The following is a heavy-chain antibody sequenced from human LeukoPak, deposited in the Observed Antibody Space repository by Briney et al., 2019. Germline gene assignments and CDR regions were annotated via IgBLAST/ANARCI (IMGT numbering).Heavy chain of an antibody. Sequence: GGSLRLSCAVSGFTFSGYEMNWVRQAPGKGLEWVAFISTSGDNILYADSVKGRFTISRDNAMNSLYLLMNSLRAEDTGLYYCARDRGIAADGSWGQGTLVTVSS. V-gene: IGHV3-48*03. CDR2: ISTSGDNI. CDR3: ARDRGIAADGS. J-gene: IGHJ4*02. CDR1: GFTFSGYE. D-gene: IGHD6-13*01.